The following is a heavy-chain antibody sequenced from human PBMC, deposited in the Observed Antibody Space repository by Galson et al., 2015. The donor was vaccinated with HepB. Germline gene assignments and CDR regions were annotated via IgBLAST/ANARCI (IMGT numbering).Heavy chain of an antibody. CDR2: IWYDGNSK. CDR3: VRDAKMDTGIDYMDV. V-gene: IGHV3-33*01. CDR1: GLTFTNYG. D-gene: IGHD5-18*01. J-gene: IGHJ6*03. Sequence: SLRLSCAASGLTFTNYGIHWVRQAPGKGLEWVAVIWYDGNSKQYADSVKGRFTISRDNSRNTVYLQMNTLRVEDTAVYYCVRDAKMDTGIDYMDVWGKGTTVTVSS.